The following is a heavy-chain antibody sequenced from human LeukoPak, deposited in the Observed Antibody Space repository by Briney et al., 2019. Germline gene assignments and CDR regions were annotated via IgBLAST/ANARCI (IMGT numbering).Heavy chain of an antibody. Sequence: GGSLRLSCAASGFTFSSYAMSWVRQAPGKGLEWVSAISGSGGSTYYADSVKGRFTISRDNAKNSLYLQMNSLRAEDTAVYYCARDSSSLDYYYYYGMDVWGQGTTVTVSS. V-gene: IGHV3-23*01. CDR1: GFTFSSYA. D-gene: IGHD6-13*01. CDR2: ISGSGGST. CDR3: ARDSSSLDYYYYYGMDV. J-gene: IGHJ6*02.